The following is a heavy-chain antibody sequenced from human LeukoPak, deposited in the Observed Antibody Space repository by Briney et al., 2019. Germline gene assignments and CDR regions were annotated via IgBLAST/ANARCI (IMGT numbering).Heavy chain of an antibody. CDR3: ARDHRGYSYGYSYVGYYYGMDV. CDR2: INPNSGGT. J-gene: IGHJ6*02. D-gene: IGHD5-18*01. Sequence: AASVKVSCKASRYTFTGYYMHWVRQAPGQGLEWMGWINPNSGGTNYAQKFKGRVTMTRDTSISTAYMELSRLRSDDTAVYYCARDHRGYSYGYSYVGYYYGMDVWGQGTTVTVSS. CDR1: RYTFTGYY. V-gene: IGHV1-2*02.